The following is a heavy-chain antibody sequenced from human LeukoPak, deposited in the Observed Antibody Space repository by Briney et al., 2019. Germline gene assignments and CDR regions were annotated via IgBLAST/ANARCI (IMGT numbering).Heavy chain of an antibody. D-gene: IGHD5-18*01. Sequence: GASVKVSCKTSGYNFNRYAITWVRQAPGLGLEWMGWVSTSNGDTNYADTLQGRVTMTTDSVTKTAYLELRRLRSGDTAIYFCARVSDTSMVTPGFDSWGQGTLVTVSS. CDR1: GYNFNRYA. V-gene: IGHV1-18*01. J-gene: IGHJ4*02. CDR2: VSTSNGDT. CDR3: ARVSDTSMVTPGFDS.